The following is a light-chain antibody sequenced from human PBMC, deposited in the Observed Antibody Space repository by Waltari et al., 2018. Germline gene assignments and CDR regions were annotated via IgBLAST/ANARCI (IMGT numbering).Light chain of an antibody. Sequence: QSVLTQPPSVSGAPGQRVTISCTGNSSNIGAGYDVHWYQQLPETTPKLLIYTKTIRPSGVPDRFSVSRSGTSASLAISGLQAEDEADYYCQSYDSSLSGVVFGGGTKLTVL. J-gene: IGLJ2*01. V-gene: IGLV1-40*01. CDR2: TKT. CDR3: QSYDSSLSGVV. CDR1: SSNIGAGYD.